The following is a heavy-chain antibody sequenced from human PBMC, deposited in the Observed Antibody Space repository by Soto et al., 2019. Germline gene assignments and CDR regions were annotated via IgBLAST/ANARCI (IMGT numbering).Heavy chain of an antibody. D-gene: IGHD3-10*01. CDR2: IYYSGVT. Sequence: QVQLQESGPGLVKPSETLSLPCSVSGVSFTSYYWTWIRQPPGKGPEWIGYIYYSGVTNYNPSLTRRATMPVDTSRSRFSLKLTSVIAADTAVYYCARDLTIGRFFDPWGQGTLVTVSS. CDR1: GVSFTSYY. V-gene: IGHV4-59*01. J-gene: IGHJ5*02. CDR3: ARDLTIGRFFDP.